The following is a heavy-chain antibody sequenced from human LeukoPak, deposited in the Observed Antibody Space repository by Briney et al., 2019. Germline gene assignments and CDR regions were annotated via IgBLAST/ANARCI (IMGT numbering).Heavy chain of an antibody. CDR3: ARRQGCSSTSCPPDY. CDR2: IYPGDSVT. Sequence: GESLKISCRGSGYSFTTYWIGWVGQMPGKGLEWMGIIYPGDSVTRYTPSFQGQFTMSADKSINTAYLQWSSLKASDTAMYYCARRQGCSSTSCPPDYWGQGTLVTVSP. D-gene: IGHD2-2*01. CDR1: GYSFTTYW. V-gene: IGHV5-51*01. J-gene: IGHJ4*02.